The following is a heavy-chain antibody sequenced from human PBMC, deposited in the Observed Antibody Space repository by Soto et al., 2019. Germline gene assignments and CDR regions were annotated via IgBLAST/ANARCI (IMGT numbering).Heavy chain of an antibody. CDR3: TRVSRGFDYKNYNYCYGMDV. Sequence: WSRVHQPPGMGLVWIGETYHSGSTSYNPSLKSRVTISVDKSKSQLPLKLSCLTAADAAVYYCTRVSRGFDYKNYNYCYGMDVWGQVTTVTGS. J-gene: IGHJ6*02. V-gene: IGHV4-4*02. CDR2: TYHSGST. D-gene: IGHD4-4*01.